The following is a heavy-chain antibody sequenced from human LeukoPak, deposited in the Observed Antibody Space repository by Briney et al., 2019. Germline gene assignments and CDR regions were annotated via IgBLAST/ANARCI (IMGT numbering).Heavy chain of an antibody. CDR2: IGADSGDTHGDT. CDR1: GYRPRNHG. V-gene: IGHV1-18*01. Sequence: ASVKVSCKASGYRPRNHGISWVRQAPGQGLEWMGWIGADSGDTHGDTHYAEKLQGRVTMTTDTSTDTAYMDLRSLTSDDTAVYYCARGSSPYNWYFDLWGRGTLVTVSS. J-gene: IGHJ2*01. D-gene: IGHD4-11*01. CDR3: ARGSSPYNWYFDL.